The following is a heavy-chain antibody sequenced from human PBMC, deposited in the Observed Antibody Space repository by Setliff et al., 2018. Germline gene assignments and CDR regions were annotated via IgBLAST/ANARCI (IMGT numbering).Heavy chain of an antibody. CDR2: INPNSAGT. V-gene: IGHV1-2*02. CDR1: ANTFIAYY. Sequence: ASVKVSCKASANTFIAYYIHWVRQAPGQGLEWMGWINPNSAGTNYAQKFRGRVTMAWDASITTAYLDLSRPTSDDTASYYCAGVDVLTASPFWGLGTRVTVSS. D-gene: IGHD3-9*01. J-gene: IGHJ4*02. CDR3: AGVDVLTASPF.